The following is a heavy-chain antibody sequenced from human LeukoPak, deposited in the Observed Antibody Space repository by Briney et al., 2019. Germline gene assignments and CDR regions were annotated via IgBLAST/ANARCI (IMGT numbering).Heavy chain of an antibody. CDR3: AKDLSIASRPVLSH. J-gene: IGHJ6*02. V-gene: IGHV3-23*01. D-gene: IGHD6-6*01. CDR2: ISGSAGST. CDR1: GFTFSSYA. Sequence: GGSLRLSCAASGFTFSSYAMSWVRQAPGKGLEWVSVISGSAGSTYYADSVKGRFTISRDNSKNTLYLQMNSLRAEDTALYYCAKDLSIASRPVLSHWGQGTTVTVSS.